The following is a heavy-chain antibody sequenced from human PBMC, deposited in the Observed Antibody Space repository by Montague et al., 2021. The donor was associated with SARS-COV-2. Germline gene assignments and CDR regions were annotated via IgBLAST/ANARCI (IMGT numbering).Heavy chain of an antibody. J-gene: IGHJ4*02. Sequence: SETLSLTCAVSGVSITSTNWWSLVRQPPGKGLEWIGEISYGGIATYNPSLKSRATISMDRSRNLFSLKLSSVTAADTAINYCAGKVLTVPADYWGQGTLVTVS. V-gene: IGHV4-4*02. CDR1: GVSITSTNW. CDR2: ISYGGIA. CDR3: AGKVLTVPADY. D-gene: IGHD4-11*01.